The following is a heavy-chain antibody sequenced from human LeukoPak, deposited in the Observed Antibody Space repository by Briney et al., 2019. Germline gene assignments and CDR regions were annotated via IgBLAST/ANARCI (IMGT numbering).Heavy chain of an antibody. CDR3: AKGITIFGVVIRYYYYMDV. D-gene: IGHD3-3*01. Sequence: PGGSLRLSCAASGFTFSSYGMHWVRQAPGKGREWVAFIRYGGSNKYYADSVKGRFPISRDNSKNTLYLQMNSLRAEDTAVYYCAKGITIFGVVIRYYYYMDVWGKGTTVTVSS. V-gene: IGHV3-30*02. CDR2: IRYGGSNK. CDR1: GFTFSSYG. J-gene: IGHJ6*03.